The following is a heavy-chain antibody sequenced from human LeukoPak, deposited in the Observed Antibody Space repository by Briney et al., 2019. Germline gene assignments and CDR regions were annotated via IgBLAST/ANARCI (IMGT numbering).Heavy chain of an antibody. CDR1: GFIISSYW. V-gene: IGHV3-7*01. D-gene: IGHD4-17*01. J-gene: IGHJ4*02. Sequence: AGGSLRLSCAASGFIISSYWMTWVRQAPGKGLEWVANIKQDGSERNYVDSVRGRFTVSRDNAKNSLYLQMNSLRVEDTAVYYCVRGSYGAYDYWGQGSLVTVSS. CDR3: VRGSYGAYDY. CDR2: IKQDGSER.